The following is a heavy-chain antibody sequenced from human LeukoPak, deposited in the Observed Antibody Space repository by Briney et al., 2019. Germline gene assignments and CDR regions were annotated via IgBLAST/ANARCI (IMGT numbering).Heavy chain of an antibody. Sequence: GGSLRLSCAASGFTVSNNYMSWVRQAPGKGLEWVPVIYSGGSTYYADSVKGRFTISRDNSKNTLYLQMNSLRAEDTAVYYCAGGTTVTTDAFDIWGQGTMVTVSS. V-gene: IGHV3-53*01. CDR1: GFTVSNNY. CDR2: IYSGGST. J-gene: IGHJ3*02. D-gene: IGHD4-17*01. CDR3: AGGTTVTTDAFDI.